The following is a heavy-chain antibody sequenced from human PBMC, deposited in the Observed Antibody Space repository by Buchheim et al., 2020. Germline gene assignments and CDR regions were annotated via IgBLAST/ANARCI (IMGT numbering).Heavy chain of an antibody. Sequence: QVQLVESGGGVVQPGRSLRLSCAASGFTFSSYGMHWVRQAPGKGLEWVAVIWYDGSNKYYADSVKGRFTISRDNSKNTLYLQMNSLRAEDTAVYYCARDLGRPPYGSGSYGVDYWGQGTL. D-gene: IGHD3-10*01. J-gene: IGHJ4*02. CDR2: IWYDGSNK. CDR3: ARDLGRPPYGSGSYGVDY. CDR1: GFTFSSYG. V-gene: IGHV3-33*01.